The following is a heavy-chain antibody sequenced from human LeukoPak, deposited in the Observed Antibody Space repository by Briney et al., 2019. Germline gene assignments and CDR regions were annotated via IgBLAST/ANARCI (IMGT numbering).Heavy chain of an antibody. CDR2: INPNSGGT. J-gene: IGHJ6*02. CDR3: ARGQWLDGGYYYYGMDV. D-gene: IGHD6-19*01. Sequence: GASVKVSCKASGYTFTGYYMHWVRQAPGQGLEWMGWINPNSGGTNYAQKFQGWVTMTRDTSISTAYMELSRLRSDDTAVYYCARGQWLDGGYYYYGMDVWGQGTTVTVSS. V-gene: IGHV1-2*04. CDR1: GYTFTGYY.